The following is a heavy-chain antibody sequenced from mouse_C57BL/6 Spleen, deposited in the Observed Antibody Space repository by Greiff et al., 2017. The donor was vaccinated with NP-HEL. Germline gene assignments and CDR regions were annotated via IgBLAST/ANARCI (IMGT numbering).Heavy chain of an antibody. V-gene: IGHV1-64*01. Sequence: QVQLKQPGAELVKPGASVKLSCKASGYTFTSYWMHWVKQRPGQGLEWIGMIHPNSGSTNYNEKFKRKATLTVDKSSSTAYMQLSSLTSEDSAVYYCARSAGVAPYFDYWGQGTTLTVSS. J-gene: IGHJ2*01. D-gene: IGHD1-1*01. CDR2: IHPNSGST. CDR1: GYTFTSYW. CDR3: ARSAGVAPYFDY.